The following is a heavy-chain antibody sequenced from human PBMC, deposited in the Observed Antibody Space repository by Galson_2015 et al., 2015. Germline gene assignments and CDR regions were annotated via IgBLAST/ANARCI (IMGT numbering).Heavy chain of an antibody. CDR2: IKEDGSEK. Sequence: GRQEQGKGLEWLASIKEDGSEKYYVDSVKGRFTISRDNAKNSMYLQMNSLRVEDTAVYYCMRDRGYSASDYWGQGTLVTVSS. CDR3: MRDRGYSASDY. D-gene: IGHD2-15*01. J-gene: IGHJ4*02. V-gene: IGHV3-7*01.